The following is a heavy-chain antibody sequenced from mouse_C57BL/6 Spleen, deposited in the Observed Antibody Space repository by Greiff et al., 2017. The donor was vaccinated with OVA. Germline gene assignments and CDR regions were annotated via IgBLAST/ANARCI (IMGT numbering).Heavy chain of an antibody. V-gene: IGHV3-6*01. CDR1: GYSITSGYY. J-gene: IGHJ2*01. CDR2: ISYDGSN. D-gene: IGHD2-5*01. CDR3: ARDLDYSNFFDY. Sequence: EVHLVESGPGLVKPSQSLSLTCSVTGYSITSGYYWNWIRQFPGNKLEWMGYISYDGSNNYNPSLKNRISITRDTSKNQFFLKLNSVTTEDTATYYCARDLDYSNFFDYWGQGTTLTVSS.